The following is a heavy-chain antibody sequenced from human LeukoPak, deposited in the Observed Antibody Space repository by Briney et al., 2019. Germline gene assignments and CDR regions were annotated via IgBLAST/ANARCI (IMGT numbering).Heavy chain of an antibody. CDR3: VRGQLWSYYHDY. Sequence: GGSLRLSCAASGFTFSSYWLHWVRRAPGKGLVWVSRIKGDERSTNYADSVKGRFTISRDNAKNTVYLEMNSLRAEDTAVYYCVRGQLWSYYHDYWGQGTLVTVSS. CDR2: IKGDERST. D-gene: IGHD5-18*01. J-gene: IGHJ4*02. CDR1: GFTFSSYW. V-gene: IGHV3-74*01.